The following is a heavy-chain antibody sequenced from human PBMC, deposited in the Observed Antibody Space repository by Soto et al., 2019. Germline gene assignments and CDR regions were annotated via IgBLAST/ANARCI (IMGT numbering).Heavy chain of an antibody. CDR1: GFTFSSYA. V-gene: IGHV3-23*01. J-gene: IGHJ6*03. CDR2: ISGSGGST. Sequence: EVQLLESGGGLVQPGGSLRLSCAASGFTFSSYAMSWVRQAPGKGLEWVSAISGSGGSTYYADSVKGRFTISRDNSKNTLYLQMNSLRAEDTAVYYCAKDRPTARDYYYYYYYMDVWGKGTTVTVSS. D-gene: IGHD6-6*01. CDR3: AKDRPTARDYYYYYYYMDV.